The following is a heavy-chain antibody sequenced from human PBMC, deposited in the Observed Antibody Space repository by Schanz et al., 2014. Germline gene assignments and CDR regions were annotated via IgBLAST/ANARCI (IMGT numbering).Heavy chain of an antibody. CDR1: EYSFTSYS. J-gene: IGHJ4*02. Sequence: QVHLVQSGAEVKRPGASVMVSCKASEYSFTSYSMHWVRQAPGQRLEWMGWINTGSGDTKYSQNFQGRVTITRDTSASTAYMELSSLRSEDTAVYSCARGIGGYGANNYFDYWGQGTLVTVSS. CDR3: ARGIGGYGANNYFDY. D-gene: IGHD5-12*01. V-gene: IGHV1-3*04. CDR2: INTGSGDT.